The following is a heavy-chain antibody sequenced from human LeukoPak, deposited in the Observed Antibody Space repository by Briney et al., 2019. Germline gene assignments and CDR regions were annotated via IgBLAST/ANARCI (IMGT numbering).Heavy chain of an antibody. CDR3: AKDRSGNSYGHFDY. CDR1: GFTFDDYA. CDR2: ISWGGGST. Sequence: GGSLRLSCAASGFTFDDYAMHWVRQAPGKGLEWISLISWGGGSTYYADSVKGRFTISRDNSKNSLYLHMNSLRAEDTALYYCAKDRSGNSYGHFDYWGQGTLVTVSS. D-gene: IGHD3-10*01. V-gene: IGHV3-43D*04. J-gene: IGHJ4*02.